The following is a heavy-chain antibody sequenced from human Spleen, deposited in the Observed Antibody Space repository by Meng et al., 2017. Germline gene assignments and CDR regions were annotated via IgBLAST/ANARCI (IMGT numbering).Heavy chain of an antibody. V-gene: IGHV4-39*07. J-gene: IGHJ5*02. CDR1: GGSISTSYY. CDR3: ARSIAVAAPNWFDP. Sequence: QPQLPESGPGLVKPSETLSLTCTVSGGSISTSYYWGWIRQPPGKGLEWIETISYSGSTYYNPSLKSRVTISVDTPKNQFSLRLSSVTAADTGVYYCARSIAVAAPNWFDPWGQGTLVTVSS. D-gene: IGHD6-19*01. CDR2: ISYSGST.